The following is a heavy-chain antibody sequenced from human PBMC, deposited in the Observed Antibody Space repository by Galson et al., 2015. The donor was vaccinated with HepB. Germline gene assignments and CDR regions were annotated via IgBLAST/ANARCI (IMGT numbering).Heavy chain of an antibody. CDR3: ATPTGYRGYDFGRRVYYGMDV. J-gene: IGHJ6*02. D-gene: IGHD5-12*01. Sequence: SVKVSCKASGGTFSSYAISWVRQAPGQGLEWMGGIIPIFGTANYEQNFQGRVTITADDSTSTAYMDLSSLRSEDKAVYYCATPTGYRGYDFGRRVYYGMDVWGQGTTVTVSS. V-gene: IGHV1-69*13. CDR2: IIPIFGTA. CDR1: GGTFSSYA.